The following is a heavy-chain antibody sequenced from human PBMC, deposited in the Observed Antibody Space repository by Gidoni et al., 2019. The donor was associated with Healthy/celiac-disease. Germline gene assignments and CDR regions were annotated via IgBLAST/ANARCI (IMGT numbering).Heavy chain of an antibody. CDR3: ARGGYYYDSSVGNAFDI. V-gene: IGHV4-38-2*02. D-gene: IGHD3-22*01. CDR1: GYSISSGYY. CDR2: IYHSGRT. Sequence: QVQLQESGPGLVKPSETLSLTCTVSGYSISSGYYWGWIRQPPGKGLEWIGSIYHSGRTYYNPSLKSRVTISVDTSKNQFSLKLSSVTAADTAVYYCARGGYYYDSSVGNAFDIWGQGTMVTVSS. J-gene: IGHJ3*02.